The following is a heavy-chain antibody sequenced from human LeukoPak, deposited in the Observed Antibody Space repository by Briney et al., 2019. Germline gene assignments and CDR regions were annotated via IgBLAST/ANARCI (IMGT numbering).Heavy chain of an antibody. CDR1: GFTFSSYG. CDR2: ISYDGSNK. D-gene: IGHD3-16*02. CDR3: AKASIYVYYGMDV. J-gene: IGHJ6*02. V-gene: IGHV3-30*18. Sequence: GGSPRLSCAASGFTFSSYGMHWVRQAPGQGLEWVAVISYDGSNKYYVDSVKGRFTISRDNSKNTLSLQMNSLRAEDTAVYYCAKASIYVYYGMDVWGQGTTVIVSS.